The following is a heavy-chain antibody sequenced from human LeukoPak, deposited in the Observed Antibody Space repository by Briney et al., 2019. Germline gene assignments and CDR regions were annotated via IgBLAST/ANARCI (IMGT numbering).Heavy chain of an antibody. CDR1: GFTFNNYA. CDR2: ITGNGGTT. V-gene: IGHV3-23*01. Sequence: TGGSLRLSCAASGFTFNNYAMTWVRQAPGKGLEWVSAITGNGGTTFYAGSVKGRFTISRDNSQNTLYLQMSSLRAEDTAVYYCAKDLLPGYYRYSPFEHWGQGALVTVSS. D-gene: IGHD1-14*01. J-gene: IGHJ4*02. CDR3: AKDLLPGYYRYSPFEH.